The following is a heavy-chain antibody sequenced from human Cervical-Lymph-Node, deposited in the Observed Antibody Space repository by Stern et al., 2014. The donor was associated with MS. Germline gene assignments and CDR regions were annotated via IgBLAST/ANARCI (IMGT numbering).Heavy chain of an antibody. D-gene: IGHD5-24*01. Sequence: VQLLQPGSEVKKPGESLKISCKASRDSFTHSWIGWVRQMPGKGLEWMGIIFPADSDTKYSPPFEGQAPCPADRSPPTPYLQWSSLKASDTAIYYCARHHGHSPTPFDSWGQGTRVTVSS. CDR3: ARHHGHSPTPFDS. V-gene: IGHV5-51*01. CDR2: IFPADSDT. J-gene: IGHJ4*02. CDR1: RDSFTHSW.